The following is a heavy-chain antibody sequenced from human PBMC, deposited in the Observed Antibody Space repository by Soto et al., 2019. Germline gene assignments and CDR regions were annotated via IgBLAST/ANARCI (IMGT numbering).Heavy chain of an antibody. J-gene: IGHJ4*02. CDR1: GGSFSGYY. CDR3: AENCRLAYCGGDCPFDC. D-gene: IGHD2-21*02. Sequence: QVQLQQWGAGLLKPSETLSLTCAVYGGSFSGYYWSWIRQPPGTGLEWIGEINHSGSTNYNPSLKRRVTISVDTSKNQFSLKLSSVTAADTAVYYCAENCRLAYCGGDCPFDCWGQGTLVTVSS. CDR2: INHSGST. V-gene: IGHV4-34*01.